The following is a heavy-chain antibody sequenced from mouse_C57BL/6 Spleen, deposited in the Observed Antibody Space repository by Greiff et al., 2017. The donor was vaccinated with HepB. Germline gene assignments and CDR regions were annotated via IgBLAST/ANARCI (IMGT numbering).Heavy chain of an antibody. V-gene: IGHV5-6*01. CDR1: GFTFSSYG. Sequence: EVHLVESGGDLVKPGGSLKLSCAASGFTFSSYGMSWVRQTPDKRLEWVATISSGGSYTYYPDSVKGRFTISRDNAKNTLYLQMSSLKSEDTAMYYCARITTVVPYYFDYWGQGTTLTVSS. CDR2: ISSGGSYT. J-gene: IGHJ2*01. CDR3: ARITTVVPYYFDY. D-gene: IGHD1-1*01.